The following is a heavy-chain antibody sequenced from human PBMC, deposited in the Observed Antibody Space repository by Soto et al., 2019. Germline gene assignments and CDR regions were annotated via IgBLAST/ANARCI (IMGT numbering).Heavy chain of an antibody. CDR3: LRANLRSGWTFDH. J-gene: IGHJ4*02. CDR2: IFHSGRT. V-gene: IGHV4-4*02. D-gene: IGHD6-19*01. CDR1: GASIISSDW. Sequence: QGQLQESGPGLVEPSGTLSLTCRVSGASIISSDWWLWVRQTPGKGLEWIGEIFHSGRTNYSPSRNSRDTMSVDHSRNLFPVNSSSMSSADTGIYSCLRANLRSGWTFDHWGQGTAVTVSS.